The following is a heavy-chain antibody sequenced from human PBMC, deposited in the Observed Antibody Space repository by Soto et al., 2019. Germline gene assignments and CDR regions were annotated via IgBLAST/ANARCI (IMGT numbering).Heavy chain of an antibody. Sequence: QVQLVQSGAEVKKPGSSVKVSCKASGGTFSSYAISWVRQAPGQGLEWMGGIIPIFGTSNYAQKFQGRVTITEDESTSTAYMELSSLRSEDTGVYYCAREGVNSPDRQDYGDCLSSGRYFYYGMDVWGQGTTVTVSS. D-gene: IGHD4-17*01. CDR1: GGTFSSYA. V-gene: IGHV1-69*12. J-gene: IGHJ6*02. CDR3: AREGVNSPDRQDYGDCLSSGRYFYYGMDV. CDR2: IIPIFGTS.